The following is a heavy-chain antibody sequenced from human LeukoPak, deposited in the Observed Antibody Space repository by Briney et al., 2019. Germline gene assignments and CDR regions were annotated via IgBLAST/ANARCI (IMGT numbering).Heavy chain of an antibody. Sequence: GGSLRLSCAASGFTFSSYSMNWVRQAPGKGLEWVSSISSSSSYIYYADSVKGRFTISRDNAKNSLYLQMNSLRAEDTAVYYCARDAGDGSSVVVPAAIDYWGQGTLVTVSS. CDR2: ISSSSSYI. CDR1: GFTFSSYS. V-gene: IGHV3-21*01. D-gene: IGHD2-2*01. CDR3: ARDAGDGSSVVVPAAIDY. J-gene: IGHJ4*02.